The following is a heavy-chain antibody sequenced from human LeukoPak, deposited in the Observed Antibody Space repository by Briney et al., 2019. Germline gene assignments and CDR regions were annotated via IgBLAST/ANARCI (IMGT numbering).Heavy chain of an antibody. D-gene: IGHD3-16*01. V-gene: IGHV4-34*01. Sequence: PSETLSLTCAVYGGSFSGYYWSWVRQPPGKGLEWIGEINHSGSTYYNPSLKSRATISVDTSKSQFSLKLSSVTAADTAVYYCARSGGVTAIDYWGQGTLVTVSS. CDR2: INHSGST. J-gene: IGHJ4*02. CDR3: ARSGGVTAIDY. CDR1: GGSFSGYY.